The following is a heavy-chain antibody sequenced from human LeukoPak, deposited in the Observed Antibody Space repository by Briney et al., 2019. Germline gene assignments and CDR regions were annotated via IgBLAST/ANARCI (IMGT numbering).Heavy chain of an antibody. CDR2: MNPNSGNT. J-gene: IGHJ5*02. D-gene: IGHD2/OR15-2a*01. Sequence: GASVKVPCKASGYTFTSYDINWVRQATGQGLEWMGWMNPNSGNTGYAQKFQGRVTMTRNTSISTAYMELSSLRSEDTAVYYCARGRWVSVRFLNWFDPWGQGTLVTVSS. V-gene: IGHV1-8*01. CDR3: ARGRWVSVRFLNWFDP. CDR1: GYTFTSYD.